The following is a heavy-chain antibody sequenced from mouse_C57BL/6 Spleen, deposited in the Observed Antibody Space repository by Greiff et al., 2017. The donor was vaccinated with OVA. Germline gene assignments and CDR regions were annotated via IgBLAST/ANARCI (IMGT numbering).Heavy chain of an antibody. CDR2: IYPGDGDT. D-gene: IGHD4-1*01. CDR1: GYAFSSYW. V-gene: IGHV1-80*01. J-gene: IGHJ4*01. CDR3: ATSNWENAMDY. Sequence: QVQLQQSGAELVKPGASVKISCKASGYAFSSYWMNWVKQRPGKGLEWIGQIYPGDGDTNYNGKFKGKATLTADKSSSTAYMQLSSLTSEDSAVYFCATSNWENAMDYWGQGTSVTVSS.